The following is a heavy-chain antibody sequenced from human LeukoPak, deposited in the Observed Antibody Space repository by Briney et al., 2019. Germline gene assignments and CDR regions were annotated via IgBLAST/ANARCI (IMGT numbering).Heavy chain of an antibody. CDR2: ISSSSSTI. CDR3: ARDFGDYSYYYYMDV. Sequence: PGGSLRLSCAASGFTFSGYGVHWVRQAPGKGLEWVSYISSSSSTIYYADSVKGRFTISRDNAKNSLYLQMNSLRAEDTAVYYCARDFGDYSYYYYMDVWGKGTTVTVSS. D-gene: IGHD4-17*01. J-gene: IGHJ6*03. V-gene: IGHV3-48*01. CDR1: GFTFSGYG.